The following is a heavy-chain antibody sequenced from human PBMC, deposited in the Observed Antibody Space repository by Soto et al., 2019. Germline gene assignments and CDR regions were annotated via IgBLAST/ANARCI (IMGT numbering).Heavy chain of an antibody. J-gene: IGHJ5*02. CDR3: ARGSKTAIDP. D-gene: IGHD2-21*02. Sequence: EVQLVESGGGLVQPGGSLRLSCAASGFTFSPYWMHWVRQTPGKGLVWVSRINAEGNTIYADSVKGRFTISRDNAKNMLYLQMTSLRAEDTAVYFCARGSKTAIDPWGQGTLVTVSS. CDR1: GFTFSPYW. V-gene: IGHV3-74*01. CDR2: INAEGNT.